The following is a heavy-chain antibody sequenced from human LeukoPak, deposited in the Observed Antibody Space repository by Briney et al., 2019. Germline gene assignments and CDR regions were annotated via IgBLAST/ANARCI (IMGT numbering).Heavy chain of an antibody. CDR3: ARERGYSYALPYFDY. CDR1: GGSFSGYY. V-gene: IGHV4-34*01. J-gene: IGHJ4*02. Sequence: PSETLSLTCAVYGGSFSGYYWSWIRQPPGKGLEWIGEINHSGSTNYNPSLKSRVTISVDTSKNQFSLKLSSVTAADTAVYYCARERGYSYALPYFDYWGQGTLVTVSS. CDR2: INHSGST. D-gene: IGHD5-18*01.